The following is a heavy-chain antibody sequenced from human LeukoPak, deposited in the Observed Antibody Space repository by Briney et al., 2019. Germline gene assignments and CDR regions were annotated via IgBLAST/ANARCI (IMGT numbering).Heavy chain of an antibody. Sequence: SGGSLRLSCAASGFTFSSYGMHWVRQAPGKGLEWVAFIRYDGSNKYYADSVKGRFTISRDYSKNTLYLQMNSLRAEDTAVYYCAKSWIQLWYFDYWGQGTLVTVSS. CDR3: AKSWIQLWYFDY. CDR2: IRYDGSNK. D-gene: IGHD5-18*01. J-gene: IGHJ4*02. CDR1: GFTFSSYG. V-gene: IGHV3-30*02.